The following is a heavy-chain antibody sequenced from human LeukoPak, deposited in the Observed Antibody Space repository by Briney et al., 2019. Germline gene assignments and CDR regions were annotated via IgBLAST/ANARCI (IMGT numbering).Heavy chain of an antibody. CDR1: GGSITSYY. D-gene: IGHD1-26*01. V-gene: IGHV4-59*01. CDR2: IYYSGST. CDR3: ARGRRWELLPIDY. J-gene: IGHJ4*02. Sequence: SETLSLTCTVSGGSITSYYWSWIRQPPGKGLEWIGYIYYSGSTTYNPSLKSRVIISVDTSKNQFSLKLSSVTAADTAVYYCARGRRWELLPIDYWGQGTLVTVSS.